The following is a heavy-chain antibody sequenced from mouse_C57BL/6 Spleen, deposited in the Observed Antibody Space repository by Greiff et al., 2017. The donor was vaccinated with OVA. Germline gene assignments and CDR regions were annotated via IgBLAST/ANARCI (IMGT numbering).Heavy chain of an antibody. CDR1: GYTFTSYW. Sequence: QVHVKQPGAELVKPGASVKLSCKASGYTFTSYWMQWVKQRPGQGLEWIGEIDPSDSYTNYNQKFKGKATLTVDTSSSTAYMQLSSLTSEDSAVYYCARGRLSWYFDVWGTGTTVTVSS. D-gene: IGHD3-2*02. CDR2: IDPSDSYT. J-gene: IGHJ1*03. V-gene: IGHV1-50*01. CDR3: ARGRLSWYFDV.